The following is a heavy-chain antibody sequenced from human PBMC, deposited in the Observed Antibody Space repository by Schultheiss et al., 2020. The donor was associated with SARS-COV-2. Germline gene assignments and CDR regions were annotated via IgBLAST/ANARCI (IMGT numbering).Heavy chain of an antibody. Sequence: GSLRLSCAVSGYSISSGYYWGWIRQPPGKGLEWIGSIYHSGSTYYNPSLKSRVTISVDTSKNQFSLKLSSVTAADTAVYYCAREARGSSSSEFDPWGQGTLVTVSS. CDR2: IYHSGST. J-gene: IGHJ5*02. V-gene: IGHV4-38-2*02. D-gene: IGHD6-6*01. CDR3: AREARGSSSSEFDP. CDR1: GYSISSGYY.